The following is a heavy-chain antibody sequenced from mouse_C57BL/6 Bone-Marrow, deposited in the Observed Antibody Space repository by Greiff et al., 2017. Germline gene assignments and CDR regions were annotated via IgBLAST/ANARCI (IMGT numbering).Heavy chain of an antibody. CDR3: ATEWFAY. J-gene: IGHJ3*01. CDR1: GYTFTSYW. CDR2: IDPSDSYT. V-gene: IGHV1-69*01. Sequence: VKLMESGAELVMPGAPVKLSCKASGYTFTSYWMHWVKQRPGQGLEWIGEIDPSDSYTNYNQKFKGKSTLTVDKSSSTAYMQLSSLTSEDSAVYYCATEWFAYWGQGTLVTVAA.